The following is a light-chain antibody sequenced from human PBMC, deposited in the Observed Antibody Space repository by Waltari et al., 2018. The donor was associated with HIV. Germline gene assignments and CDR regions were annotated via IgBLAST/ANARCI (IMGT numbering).Light chain of an antibody. CDR1: RLGNTY. CDR3: QAWDSSTGWV. Sequence: SFELTQPPSVSVSPGQTASIACSGDRLGNTYSSWYQPRPGQSPVLVIYQTTKRPSGIPERISGSRSGNTATLTISGTQDVDEADYYCQAWDSSTGWVFGGGTKLTVL. V-gene: IGLV3-1*01. J-gene: IGLJ3*02. CDR2: QTT.